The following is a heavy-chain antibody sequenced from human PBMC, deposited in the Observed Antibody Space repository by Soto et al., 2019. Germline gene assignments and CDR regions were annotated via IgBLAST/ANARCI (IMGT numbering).Heavy chain of an antibody. CDR1: GFTFSSYA. V-gene: IGHV3-23*01. D-gene: IGHD2-21*01. J-gene: IGHJ5*02. Sequence: GGSLRFSCAASGFTFSSYAMSWVRQGPGKGLEWVSAISGSGGSTYYADSVKGRFTISRYNSKNTLYLQMNSLRAEDTAVYYCAKGVIRILLAPWGPGTMVTLSS. CDR3: AKGVIRILLAP. CDR2: ISGSGGST.